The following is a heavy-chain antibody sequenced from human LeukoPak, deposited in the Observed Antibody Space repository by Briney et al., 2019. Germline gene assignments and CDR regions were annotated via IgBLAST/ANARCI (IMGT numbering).Heavy chain of an antibody. Sequence: ASVKVSCKASGYTFTSYATNWVRQAPGQGLEWMGWINTNTGNPTYAQGFTGRFVFSLDTSVSTAYLQISSLKAEDTAVYYCARGDSSGYPYWFDPWGQGTLVTVSS. J-gene: IGHJ5*02. V-gene: IGHV7-4-1*02. CDR3: ARGDSSGYPYWFDP. CDR2: INTNTGNP. CDR1: GYTFTSYA. D-gene: IGHD3-22*01.